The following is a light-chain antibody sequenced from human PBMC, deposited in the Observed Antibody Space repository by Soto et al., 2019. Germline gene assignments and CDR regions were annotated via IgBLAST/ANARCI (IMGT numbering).Light chain of an antibody. Sequence: DIQMTQSPSTLSASVGDRVTITCRASQPINRWLAWYQQRPGEAPSLLIFDASTLQSGVPSRFSGGGSGTEFSLTIDSLQTDDFATYHCQQYSSFPYTFGQGTKLEIK. J-gene: IGKJ2*01. CDR3: QQYSSFPYT. CDR1: QPINRW. V-gene: IGKV1-5*01. CDR2: DAS.